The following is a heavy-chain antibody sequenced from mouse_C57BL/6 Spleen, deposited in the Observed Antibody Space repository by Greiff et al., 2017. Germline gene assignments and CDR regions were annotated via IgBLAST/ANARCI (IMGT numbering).Heavy chain of an antibody. CDR3: ARSYYGSSSFAY. Sequence: QVQLQQPGAELVKPGASVKLSCKASGYTFTSYWMQWVKQRPGQGLEWIGEIDPSDCYTNYNQKFKGKATLTVDTSSSTAYMQLSSLTSEDSAVYYCARSYYGSSSFAYWGQGTLVTVSA. CDR1: GYTFTSYW. CDR2: IDPSDCYT. V-gene: IGHV1-50*01. J-gene: IGHJ3*01. D-gene: IGHD1-1*01.